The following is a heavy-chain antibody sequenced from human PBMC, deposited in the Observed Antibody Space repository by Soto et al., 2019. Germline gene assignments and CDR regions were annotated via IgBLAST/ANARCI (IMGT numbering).Heavy chain of an antibody. CDR2: IDGSGTTK. Sequence: EVQLLESGGGLVQPGGSLRLSCGVSGFTFNDFEMNWVRQAPGKGLEWLAYIDGSGTTKKYADSVRGRFTISRDNPNNSLFLQMSSLSAADTDIYYCARGFGRFNYLGQGTLVSVSS. D-gene: IGHD3-10*01. CDR1: GFTFNDFE. CDR3: ARGFGRFNY. V-gene: IGHV3-48*03. J-gene: IGHJ4*02.